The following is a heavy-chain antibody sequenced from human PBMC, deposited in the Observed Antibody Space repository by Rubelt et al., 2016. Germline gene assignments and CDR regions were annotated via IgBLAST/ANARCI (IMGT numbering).Heavy chain of an antibody. J-gene: IGHJ6*02. CDR2: INHSGST. V-gene: IGHV4-34*01. D-gene: IGHD3-10*02. Sequence: QVQLQQWGAGLLKPSETLSLTCAVYGGSFSGYYWSWIRQPPGKGLEWIGEINHSGSTNYNPSPKIRVTISVDTSKNQFSLKLSSVTAADTAVYYRARGSVRGVTPDGMDVWGQGTTVTVSS. CDR3: ARGSVRGVTPDGMDV. CDR1: GGSFSGYY.